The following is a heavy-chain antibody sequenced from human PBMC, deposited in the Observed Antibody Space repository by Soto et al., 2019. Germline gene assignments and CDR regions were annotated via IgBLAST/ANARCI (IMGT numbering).Heavy chain of an antibody. V-gene: IGHV3-23*01. CDR2: ISGSGGST. Sequence: PGGSLRLSCAASGFTFSSYAMSWVRHAPGQALEWVSAISGSGGSTYYADSVKGRFTISRDNSKNTLYLQMNSRRAEDTAVYYCAKDSSSWDGYYYYGMDVWGQGTTVTVS. D-gene: IGHD6-13*01. J-gene: IGHJ6*02. CDR3: AKDSSSWDGYYYYGMDV. CDR1: GFTFSSYA.